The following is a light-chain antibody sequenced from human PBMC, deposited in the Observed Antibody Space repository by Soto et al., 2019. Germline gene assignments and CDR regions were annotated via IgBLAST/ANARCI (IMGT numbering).Light chain of an antibody. V-gene: IGKV3-15*01. CDR3: QQCNNQPQT. CDR1: QTINNN. J-gene: IGKJ1*01. CDR2: GAS. Sequence: VMTQAPATLSVSPGERATLSCRASQTINNNVAWYQLKDGQVPRLVICGASTRATDIPARYSGSGSWPDFTPTIMSLQSAVFAEYHSQQCNNQPQTFGQGTQVEI.